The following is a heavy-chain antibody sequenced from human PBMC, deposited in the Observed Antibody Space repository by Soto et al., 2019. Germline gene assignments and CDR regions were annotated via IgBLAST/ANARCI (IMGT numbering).Heavy chain of an antibody. V-gene: IGHV3-30-3*01. D-gene: IGHD6-13*01. Sequence: QVQLVESGGGVVQPGRSLRLSCAASGFTFSSYAMHWVRQAPGKGLEWVAYISYDGTTSHYADSVKGRFTISRDSSKNTLYLQMNSLRPDDTSVYYCARESGYSGSWPLHHWGRGTLVTVSS. CDR2: ISYDGTTS. CDR3: ARESGYSGSWPLHH. CDR1: GFTFSSYA. J-gene: IGHJ1*01.